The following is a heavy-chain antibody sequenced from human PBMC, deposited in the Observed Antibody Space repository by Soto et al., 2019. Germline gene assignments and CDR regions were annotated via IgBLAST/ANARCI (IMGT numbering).Heavy chain of an antibody. CDR1: GYTFTSYD. Sequence: QVQLVQSGAEVKKPGASVKVSCKASGYTFTSYDINWVRQATGQGLEWKGWMNTNSGNTGYAQKFQGRVTMTRNTSISTAYMELSRLRSEDTAVYYCAREITAYWYFDLWGRGNMVTVYS. CDR3: AREITAYWYFDL. CDR2: MNTNSGNT. J-gene: IGHJ2*01. D-gene: IGHD3-16*01. V-gene: IGHV1-8*01.